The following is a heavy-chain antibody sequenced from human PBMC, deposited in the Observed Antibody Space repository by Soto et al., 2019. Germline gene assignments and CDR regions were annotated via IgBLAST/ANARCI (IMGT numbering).Heavy chain of an antibody. CDR2: IYSGST. V-gene: IGHV4-31*03. Sequence: SETLSLTCTVSGGSISSGGYYWSWIRQHPGKGLEWIGYIYSGSTYYNPSLKSRVTISVDTSKNQFSLELSSVTAADTAVYYCARSIFPWGQGTLVTVSS. D-gene: IGHD6-6*01. CDR3: ARSIFP. J-gene: IGHJ5*02. CDR1: GGSISSGGYY.